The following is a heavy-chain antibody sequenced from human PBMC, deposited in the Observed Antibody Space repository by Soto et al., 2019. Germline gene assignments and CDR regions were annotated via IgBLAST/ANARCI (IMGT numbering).Heavy chain of an antibody. Sequence: GGSLRLSCVASGCPFSTYTMSWVRQAPGKGLEWVSVISGSGGSTYYADSVKGRFTTSRDNSKNTLYLQMNSLRAEDTAVYYCAKAPFLEWLFIPRMDIWGQGTMVTVSS. J-gene: IGHJ3*02. CDR1: GCPFSTYT. CDR3: AKAPFLEWLFIPRMDI. CDR2: ISGSGGST. V-gene: IGHV3-23*01. D-gene: IGHD3-3*01.